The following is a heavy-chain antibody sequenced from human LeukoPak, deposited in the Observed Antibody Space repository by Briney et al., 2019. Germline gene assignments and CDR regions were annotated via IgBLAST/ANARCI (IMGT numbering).Heavy chain of an antibody. J-gene: IGHJ6*02. CDR2: ISSSSSYI. CDR3: ARDPYYDFWSGYYHGMDV. Sequence: GGSLRLSCAASGFTFSSYGMSWVRQAPGKGLEWVSSISSSSSYIYYADSVKGRFTISRDNAKNSLYLQMNSLRAEDTAVYYCARDPYYDFWSGYYHGMDVWGQGTTVTVSS. CDR1: GFTFSSYG. V-gene: IGHV3-21*01. D-gene: IGHD3-3*01.